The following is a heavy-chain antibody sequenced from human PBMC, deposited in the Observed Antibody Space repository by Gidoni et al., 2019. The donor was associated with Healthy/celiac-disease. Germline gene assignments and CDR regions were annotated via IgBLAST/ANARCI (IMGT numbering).Heavy chain of an antibody. CDR3: ARGHDFWSGYLTTSYGMDV. D-gene: IGHD3-3*01. CDR1: GYTFTSYD. CDR2: MNPNSGNT. J-gene: IGHJ6*01. Sequence: QVQLVQSGAEVKKPGASVKVSCKASGYTFTSYDINWVRQATGQGLEWMGWMNPNSGNTGYAQKFQGRVTMTRNTSISTAYMELSSLRSEDTAVYYCARGHDFWSGYLTTSYGMDVWGQGTTVTVSS. V-gene: IGHV1-8*01.